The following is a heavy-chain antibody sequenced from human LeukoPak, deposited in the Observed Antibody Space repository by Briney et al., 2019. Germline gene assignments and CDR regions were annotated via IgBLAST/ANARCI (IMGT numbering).Heavy chain of an antibody. V-gene: IGHV4-59*01. D-gene: IGHD6-13*01. CDR2: IYYSGST. CDR1: GGSISGYY. Sequence: SETLSLTCTVSGGSISGYYWSWIRQPPGKGLEWIGYIYYSGSTNYNPSLKSRVTISVDTSKNQLSLKLSSVTAADTAVYYCARGPGSSSWKNVAFYFQHWGQGTLVTVSS. CDR3: ARGPGSSSWKNVAFYFQH. J-gene: IGHJ1*01.